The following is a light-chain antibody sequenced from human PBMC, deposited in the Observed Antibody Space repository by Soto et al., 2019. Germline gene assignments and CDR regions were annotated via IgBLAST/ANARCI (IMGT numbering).Light chain of an antibody. CDR2: AAS. J-gene: IGKJ1*01. V-gene: IGKV1-39*01. Sequence: DIQMTPSPSSLSASVGDRVTITCRASQSISSYLNWYQHKPGKAPKLLIYAASSWQSGVPSRFSGSGSGTDFTLTISSLQPEDFATYYCQQSYSTPRTFGQGTKVEIK. CDR1: QSISSY. CDR3: QQSYSTPRT.